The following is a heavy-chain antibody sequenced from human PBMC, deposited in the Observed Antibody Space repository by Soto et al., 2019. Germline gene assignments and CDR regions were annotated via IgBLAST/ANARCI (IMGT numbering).Heavy chain of an antibody. CDR2: IYYSGST. CDR3: AIHLLCSGIYVGLIDY. V-gene: IGHV4-39*01. J-gene: IGHJ4*02. Sequence: QLQLQESGPGLVKPSETLSLTCTVSGGSISSGAYYWGWIRQPPGKGLEWIGSIYYSGSTYYTPSPNVLFTISIHTSNNHFSLNLSSCTAADPAVYYCAIHLLCSGIYVGLIDYWGQGTLVTVSP. CDR1: GGSISSGAYY. D-gene: IGHD3-10*02.